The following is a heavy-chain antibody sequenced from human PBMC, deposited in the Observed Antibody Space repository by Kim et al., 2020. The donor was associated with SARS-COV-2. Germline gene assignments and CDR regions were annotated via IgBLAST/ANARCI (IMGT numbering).Heavy chain of an antibody. CDR2: IYYSGST. Sequence: SETLSLTCTVSGGSISSYYSSWIRQPPGKGLEWIGYIYYSGSTNYNPSLKSRVTISVDTSKNQFSLKLSSVTAADTAVYYCARERYCSSTSCSGVFDYWG. CDR3: ARERYCSSTSCSGVFDY. J-gene: IGHJ4*01. V-gene: IGHV4-59*13. CDR1: GGSISSYY. D-gene: IGHD2-2*01.